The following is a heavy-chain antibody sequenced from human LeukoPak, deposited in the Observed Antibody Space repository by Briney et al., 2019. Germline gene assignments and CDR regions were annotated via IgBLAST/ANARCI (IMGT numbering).Heavy chain of an antibody. D-gene: IGHD6-6*01. CDR2: IIPILGIA. V-gene: IGHV1-69*04. Sequence: SVNVSCTPSRGTFTSYTISSVRQAPGQGREWMGRIIPILGIANYAQKFQGRVTITADKSTSTAYMELSSLRSEDTAVYYCARDISIAAPTEVDDAFDIWGQGTMVTVSS. CDR3: ARDISIAAPTEVDDAFDI. CDR1: RGTFTSYT. J-gene: IGHJ3*02.